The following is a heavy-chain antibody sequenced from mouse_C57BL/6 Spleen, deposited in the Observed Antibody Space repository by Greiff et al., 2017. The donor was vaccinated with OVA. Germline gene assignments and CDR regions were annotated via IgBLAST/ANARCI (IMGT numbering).Heavy chain of an antibody. Sequence: VKLMESGAELMKPGASVKLSCKATGYTFTGYWIEWVKQRPGHGLEWIGEILPGSGSTNYNEKFKGKATFTADTSSNTAYMQLSSLTTEDSAIYYCARGFNYYGSSYAWFAYWGQGTLVTVSA. D-gene: IGHD1-1*01. V-gene: IGHV1-9*01. J-gene: IGHJ3*01. CDR2: ILPGSGST. CDR1: GYTFTGYW. CDR3: ARGFNYYGSSYAWFAY.